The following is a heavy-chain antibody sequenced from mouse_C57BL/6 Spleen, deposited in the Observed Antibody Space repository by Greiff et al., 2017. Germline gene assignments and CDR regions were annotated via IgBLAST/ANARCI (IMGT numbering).Heavy chain of an antibody. CDR3: ARVYYGSSYGYFDV. Sequence: DVKLVESGGGLVKPGGSLKLSCAASGFTFSDYGMHWVRQAPEKGLAWVAYISSGSSTIYYADTVKGRFTISRDNAKNTLFLQMTSLRSEDTAMYYCARVYYGSSYGYFDVWGTGTTVTVSS. CDR2: ISSGSSTI. CDR1: GFTFSDYG. J-gene: IGHJ1*03. D-gene: IGHD1-1*01. V-gene: IGHV5-17*01.